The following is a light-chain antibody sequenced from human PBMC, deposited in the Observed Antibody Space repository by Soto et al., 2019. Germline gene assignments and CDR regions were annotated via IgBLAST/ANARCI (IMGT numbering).Light chain of an antibody. CDR2: GAS. Sequence: AIQMTQSPSSLSASVGDRVTITCRASQGIRNDLGWYQVKPGTAPKLLIYGASTLQSGVPSRFSGSGSGTDFTLTISRLQPGDFATYYCLQDYSYPRTFGQGTRV. V-gene: IGKV1-6*02. J-gene: IGKJ1*01. CDR3: LQDYSYPRT. CDR1: QGIRND.